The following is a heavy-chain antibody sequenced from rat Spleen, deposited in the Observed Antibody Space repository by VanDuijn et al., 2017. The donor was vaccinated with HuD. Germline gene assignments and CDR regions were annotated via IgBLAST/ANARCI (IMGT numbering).Heavy chain of an antibody. J-gene: IGHJ2*01. CDR1: GFSLTSNS. V-gene: IGHV2-6*01. CDR2: ISSGGRK. CDR3: ARLTIGS. D-gene: IGHD1-3*01. Sequence: QVQLKESGPGLVQPSQTLSLTCTVSGFSLTSNSVSWVRQPPGKGLEWISAISSGGRKYYNSALKSRLSISRDTSKSQVFLKMNSLQTEDTAMYFCARLTIGSWGQGVMVTVSS.